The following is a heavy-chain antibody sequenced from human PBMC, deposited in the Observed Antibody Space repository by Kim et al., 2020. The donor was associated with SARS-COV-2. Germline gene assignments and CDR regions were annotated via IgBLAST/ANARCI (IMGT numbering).Heavy chain of an antibody. D-gene: IGHD3-3*01. CDR1: GFTFSSYS. J-gene: IGHJ4*02. Sequence: GGSLRLSCAASGFTFSSYSMNWVRQAPGKGLEWVSSISSSSSYIYYADSVKGRFTISRDNAKNSLYLQMNSLRAEDTAVYYCARDSRPYYDFWAQIFDYWGQGTLVTVSS. CDR2: ISSSSSYI. CDR3: ARDSRPYYDFWAQIFDY. V-gene: IGHV3-21*01.